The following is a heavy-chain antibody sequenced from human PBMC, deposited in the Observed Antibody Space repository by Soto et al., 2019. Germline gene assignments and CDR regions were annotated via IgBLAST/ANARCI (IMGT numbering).Heavy chain of an antibody. CDR1: GFSLTTSGVG. J-gene: IGHJ4*02. D-gene: IGHD3-3*01. CDR3: AHRVLRTVFGLVTTTAIYFDF. Sequence: QITLNESGPTQVKPRQTLTLTCTFSGFSLTTSGVGVGWIRQSPGKAPEWLALIYWDDDKRYSPSLKSRLTITKETSKNQVVLTMDDLDPADTATYYCAHRVLRTVFGLVTTTAIYFDFWGQGTPVAVSS. CDR2: IYWDDDK. V-gene: IGHV2-5*02.